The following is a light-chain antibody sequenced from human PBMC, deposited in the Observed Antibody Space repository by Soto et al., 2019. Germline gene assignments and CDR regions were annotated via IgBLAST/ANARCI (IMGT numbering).Light chain of an antibody. J-gene: IGKJ5*01. CDR3: QQYGSSPLVT. V-gene: IGKV3-20*01. Sequence: EIVLTQSPGALSLSPGERATLSGRASQSVSSSYLAWYQQKPGQAPRLLIYGASSRATGITDRFSGSGSGTDFTLTISRLEPEDFAVYYCQQYGSSPLVTFGHGTRLEIK. CDR1: QSVSSSY. CDR2: GAS.